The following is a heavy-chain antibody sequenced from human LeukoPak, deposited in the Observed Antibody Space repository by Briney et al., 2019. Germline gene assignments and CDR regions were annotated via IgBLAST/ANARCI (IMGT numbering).Heavy chain of an antibody. CDR2: ISAYNGNT. D-gene: IGHD3-22*01. J-gene: IGHJ4*02. Sequence: ASVKVSCKASGYTFTSYGIGWVRQAPGQGLEWMGWISAYNGNTNYAQKLQGRVTMTTDTSTSTAYMELRSLRSDDTAVYYCVTYYYDSSGYPLLGNYWGQGTLVTVSS. V-gene: IGHV1-18*01. CDR3: VTYYYDSSGYPLLGNY. CDR1: GYTFTSYG.